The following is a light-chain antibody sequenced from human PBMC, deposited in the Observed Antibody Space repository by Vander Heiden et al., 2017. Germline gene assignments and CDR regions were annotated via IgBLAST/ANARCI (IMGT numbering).Light chain of an antibody. CDR1: SSDIGRITL. Sequence: SALTHPPSVAGSPGQSIPISCIATSSDIGRITLVSGYRQSPGKATKLIIYEVNERPSGVSSRFSGSNSGYTASLTISGLQPEDEADYYCCSYAGTGTYIVFGGGTKLTVL. V-gene: IGLV2-23*02. CDR2: EVN. J-gene: IGLJ2*01. CDR3: CSYAGTGTYIV.